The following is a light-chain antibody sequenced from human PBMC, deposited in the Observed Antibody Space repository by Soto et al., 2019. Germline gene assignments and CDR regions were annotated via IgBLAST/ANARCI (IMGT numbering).Light chain of an antibody. J-gene: IGLJ2*01. CDR2: LNSDGSH. CDR1: SGHRSYT. V-gene: IGLV4-69*01. CDR3: QTWGTGYVV. Sequence: QSVLTKSPSASASLGASVRLTCTLSSGHRSYTIAWHQQQPEKGPRYLMKLNSDGSHRKGDGIPDRFSGSSSGAERYLIISSLQSEDEADYYCQTWGTGYVVFGGGTKLTVL.